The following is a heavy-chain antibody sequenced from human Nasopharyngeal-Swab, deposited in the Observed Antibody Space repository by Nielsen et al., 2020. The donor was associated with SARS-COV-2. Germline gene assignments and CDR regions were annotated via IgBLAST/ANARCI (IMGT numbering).Heavy chain of an antibody. CDR3: VRDDGGVPGIPETGPPGAF. Sequence: ASVKVSCKASGYTFSDYYMHWVRQPPGQGLQWMGPVNPNSGGTIYDQEFQGRVTITGDTSIGTAYKELRRLISDDTAVYYCVRDDGGVPGIPETGPPGAFWGQGTLVTVSS. CDR1: GYTFSDYY. V-gene: IGHV1-2*06. CDR2: VNPNSGGT. D-gene: IGHD6-13*01. J-gene: IGHJ4*02.